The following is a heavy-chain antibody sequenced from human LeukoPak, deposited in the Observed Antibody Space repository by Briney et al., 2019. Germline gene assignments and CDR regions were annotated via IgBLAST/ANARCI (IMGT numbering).Heavy chain of an antibody. Sequence: SDTLSLTCTVSGGSISSSSSYWGWVRQPPGKGLEWIGEIYHSGSTNYNPSLKSRVTISVDKSKNQFSLKLSSVTAADTAVYYCACYGGNSGTSAFDIWGQGTMVTVSS. V-gene: IGHV4-39*07. D-gene: IGHD4-23*01. CDR3: ACYGGNSGTSAFDI. CDR2: IYHSGST. J-gene: IGHJ3*02. CDR1: GGSISSSSSY.